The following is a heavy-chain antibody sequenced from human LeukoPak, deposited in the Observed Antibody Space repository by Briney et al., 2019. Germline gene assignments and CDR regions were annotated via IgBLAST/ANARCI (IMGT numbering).Heavy chain of an antibody. CDR2: SYSGGNA. Sequence: SSETLSFTCTVSGASTSAYYWSWIRQPPGKGLEWIGYSYSGGNANYNPSLKSRVTISIDTSENQFSLRLTSVTAADTAIYFCAHSKRGGGYYINAFAVWGQGALVTISS. J-gene: IGHJ3*01. CDR1: GASTSAYY. V-gene: IGHV4-59*01. D-gene: IGHD1-26*01. CDR3: AHSKRGGGYYINAFAV.